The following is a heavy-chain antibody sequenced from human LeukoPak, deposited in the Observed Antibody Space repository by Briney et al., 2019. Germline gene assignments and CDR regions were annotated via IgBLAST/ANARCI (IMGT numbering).Heavy chain of an antibody. Sequence: SETLSLTCAVYGGSFSGYYWSWIRQPPGKGLEWIGEINHSGSTNYNPSLKSRVTISVDTSKNQFSLKLSPATAANTAVYYCARRKRSGCSSTSCLLNWFDPWGQGTLVTVSS. V-gene: IGHV4-34*01. D-gene: IGHD2-2*01. CDR2: INHSGST. CDR3: ARRKRSGCSSTSCLLNWFDP. J-gene: IGHJ5*02. CDR1: GGSFSGYY.